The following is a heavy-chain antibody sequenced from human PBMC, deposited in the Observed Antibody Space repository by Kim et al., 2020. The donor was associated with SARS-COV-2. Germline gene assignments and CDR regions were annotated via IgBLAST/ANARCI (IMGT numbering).Heavy chain of an antibody. CDR2: IYYSGST. CDR1: GGSISSGGYY. V-gene: IGHV4-31*03. CDR3: ARQIPYGPSRTFDY. J-gene: IGHJ4*02. Sequence: SETLSLTCTVSGGSISSGGYYWSWIRQHPGKGLEWIGYIYYSGSTYYNPSLKSRVTISVDTSKNQFSLKLSSVTAADTAVYYCARQIPYGPSRTFDYWGQGTLVTVSS. D-gene: IGHD2-21*01.